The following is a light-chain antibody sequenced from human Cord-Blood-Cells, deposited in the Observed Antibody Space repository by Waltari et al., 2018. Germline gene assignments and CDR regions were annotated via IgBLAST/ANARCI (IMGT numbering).Light chain of an antibody. CDR2: AAS. J-gene: IGKJ1*01. CDR1: QSISSY. V-gene: IGKV1-39*01. Sequence: DIQMTQSPSSLSASVGARVTITCRASQSISSYLNWYQQKPGKAPKLLIYAASSLQSGVPSRFSGSGSGTEFTLTISSLQPEDFATYDCQQSYSTPWTFGQGTKVEIK. CDR3: QQSYSTPWT.